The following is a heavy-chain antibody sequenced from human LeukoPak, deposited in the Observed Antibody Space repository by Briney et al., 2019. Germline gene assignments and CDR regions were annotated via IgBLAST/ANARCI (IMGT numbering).Heavy chain of an antibody. Sequence: SETLSLTCTVSGGSISSYYWSWIRQPPGKGLEWIGYIYYSGSTNYNPPLKSRVTISVDTSKNQFSLKLSSVTAADTAVYYCARSSSGWYSNYWGQGTLVTVSS. J-gene: IGHJ4*02. CDR1: GGSISSYY. D-gene: IGHD6-19*01. V-gene: IGHV4-59*08. CDR2: IYYSGST. CDR3: ARSSSGWYSNY.